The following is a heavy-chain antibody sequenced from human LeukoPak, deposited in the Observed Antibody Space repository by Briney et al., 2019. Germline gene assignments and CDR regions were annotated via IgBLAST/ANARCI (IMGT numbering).Heavy chain of an antibody. CDR2: IYTSGST. CDR3: ARSLRDSGAPDYYFDY. CDR1: GGSISSGAYY. D-gene: IGHD3-10*01. J-gene: IGHJ4*02. V-gene: IGHV4-61*02. Sequence: SETLSLTCAVSGGSISSGAYYWSWIRQPAGKGLEWIGRIYTSGSTNYNPSLKSRVTMSVDTSKNQFSLKLSSVTAADTAVYYCARSLRDSGAPDYYFDYWGQGTLVTVSS.